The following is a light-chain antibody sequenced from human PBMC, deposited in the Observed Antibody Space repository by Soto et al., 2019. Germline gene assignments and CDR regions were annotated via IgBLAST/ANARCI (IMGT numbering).Light chain of an antibody. CDR3: EAWDDSLYGAV. Sequence: QSVLTQPSSASGTPGQRVTISCSGSSSNIGANPINWYQQLPGTAPKLLIYNNDQRPSGVPDRFSASKSGTSASLAIRGLQSEDEADYYCEAWDDSLYGAVLGGGTKVTVL. V-gene: IGLV1-44*01. CDR2: NND. J-gene: IGLJ2*01. CDR1: SSNIGANP.